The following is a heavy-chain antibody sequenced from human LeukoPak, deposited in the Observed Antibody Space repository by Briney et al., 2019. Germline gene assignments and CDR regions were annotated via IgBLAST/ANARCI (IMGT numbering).Heavy chain of an antibody. Sequence: GTSVKVSCKASGYTFTGYYMNWVRQAPGQGLEWMGWINPNSGGTNYAQKFQGRVTMTRDTSISTAYMELSRLRSDDTAVYYCARGLYSSSWYFYWGQGTLVTVSS. D-gene: IGHD6-13*01. CDR2: INPNSGGT. J-gene: IGHJ4*02. CDR3: ARGLYSSSWYFY. V-gene: IGHV1-2*02. CDR1: GYTFTGYY.